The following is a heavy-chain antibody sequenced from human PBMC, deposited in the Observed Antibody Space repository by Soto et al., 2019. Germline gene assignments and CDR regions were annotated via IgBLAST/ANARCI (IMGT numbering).Heavy chain of an antibody. Sequence: HGESLKISCKGSGYSFTSYWIVWVRQMPGKGLEWMGIIYPGDSDTRYSPSFQGQVTISADKSISTAYLQWSSLKASDTAMYYCARQGSGYYEPIDYWGQGTLVTVSS. CDR1: GYSFTSYW. V-gene: IGHV5-51*01. CDR3: ARQGSGYYEPIDY. CDR2: IYPGDSDT. J-gene: IGHJ4*02. D-gene: IGHD3-3*01.